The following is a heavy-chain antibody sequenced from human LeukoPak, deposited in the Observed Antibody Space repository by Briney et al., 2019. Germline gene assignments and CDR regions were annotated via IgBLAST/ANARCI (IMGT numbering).Heavy chain of an antibody. CDR3: ARDGHSSGWYAYYYYYMDV. CDR1: GFTFSSYA. V-gene: IGHV3-64*01. D-gene: IGHD6-19*01. Sequence: GGSLRLSCAASGFTFSSYAMHWVRQAPGKGLEYVSAISSNGGGTYYANSVKGRFTISRDNSKNTLYLQMGSLRAEDMAVYYCARDGHSSGWYAYYYYYMDVWGKGTTVTVSS. J-gene: IGHJ6*03. CDR2: ISSNGGGT.